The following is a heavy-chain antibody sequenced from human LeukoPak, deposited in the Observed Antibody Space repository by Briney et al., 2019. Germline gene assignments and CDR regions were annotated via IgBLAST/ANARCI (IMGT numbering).Heavy chain of an antibody. CDR2: IGGAGGST. D-gene: IGHD6-13*01. J-gene: IGHJ4*02. Sequence: PGGSLRLSCAASGFTFSSYAMSWVRQVPGKGLEWVSAIGGAGGSTYYADSVRGRFTISRDDSKNTLYPQMNGLRAEDTAVYFCAKDPFRFTSRSGAYYFDYWGQGTLVTVSS. CDR1: GFTFSSYA. V-gene: IGHV3-23*01. CDR3: AKDPFRFTSRSGAYYFDY.